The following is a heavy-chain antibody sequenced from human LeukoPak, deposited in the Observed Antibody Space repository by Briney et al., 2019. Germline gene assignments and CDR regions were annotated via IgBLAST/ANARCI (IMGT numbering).Heavy chain of an antibody. D-gene: IGHD1-26*01. CDR1: GYTFADYF. J-gene: IGHJ4*02. Sequence: ASVKASCKTSGYTFADYFIHWVRQTPGQGLEWMGRINANSGVTEYEQKSQGRVTMTRDTSISTAYVEVNWLISDDTAIYYCARDVSSTPNWEFDYWGQGTLVTVSS. CDR2: INANSGVT. V-gene: IGHV1-2*06. CDR3: ARDVSSTPNWEFDY.